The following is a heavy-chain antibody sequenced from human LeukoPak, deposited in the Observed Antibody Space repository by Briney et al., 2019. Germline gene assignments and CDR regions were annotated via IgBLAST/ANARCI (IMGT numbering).Heavy chain of an antibody. CDR2: ISAYNGNT. Sequence: GASVKVSCKASGYTFTSYGISWVRQAPGQGLEWMGWISAYNGNTNYAQKLQGRVTMTTDTSTSTAYMELRSLRSDDTAVYYCARAYTYYDSSGYYRLAYGMDVWGQGTTVTVSS. CDR1: GYTFTSYG. D-gene: IGHD3-22*01. CDR3: ARAYTYYDSSGYYRLAYGMDV. V-gene: IGHV1-18*01. J-gene: IGHJ6*02.